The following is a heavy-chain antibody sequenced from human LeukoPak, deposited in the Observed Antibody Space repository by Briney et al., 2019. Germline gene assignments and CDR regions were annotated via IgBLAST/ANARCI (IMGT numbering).Heavy chain of an antibody. J-gene: IGHJ4*02. Sequence: GEPLKISFKGSGYSFFNYWIGWGRQMPGKGLEWMGILYPGDSETRYSPSFQGQVTISVDKSISTAFLQWSSLKASDTAIYYCARATGDDGYFDYWGQGTLVTVSS. CDR1: GYSFFNYW. CDR2: LYPGDSET. CDR3: ARATGDDGYFDY. V-gene: IGHV5-51*01.